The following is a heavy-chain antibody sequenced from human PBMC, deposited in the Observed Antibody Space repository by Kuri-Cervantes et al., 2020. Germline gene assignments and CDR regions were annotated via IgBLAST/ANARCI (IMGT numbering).Heavy chain of an antibody. J-gene: IGHJ4*02. CDR3: AGGSSYSSSWLPRQSLGSDY. V-gene: IGHV4-30-4*08. Sequence: WVRQPPGKGLEWIGYIYYSGSTYYNPSLKSRVTISVDTSKNQFSLKLSSVTAADTAVHYCAGGSSYSSSWLPRQSLGSDYWGQGTLVTVSS. CDR2: IYYSGST. D-gene: IGHD6-13*01.